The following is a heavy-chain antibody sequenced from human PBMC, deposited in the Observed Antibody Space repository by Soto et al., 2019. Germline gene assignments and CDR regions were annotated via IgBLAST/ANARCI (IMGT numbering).Heavy chain of an antibody. CDR1: GGSFSGYY. V-gene: IGHV4-34*01. Sequence: SETLSLTCAVYGGSFSGYYWSWIRQPPWKGLEWIGEINHSGSTNYNPSLKSRVTISVDTSKNQFSLKLSSVTAADTAVYYCARGDLGIAAAGTSPWFDPWGQGTLVTVSS. CDR3: ARGDLGIAAAGTSPWFDP. J-gene: IGHJ5*02. D-gene: IGHD6-13*01. CDR2: INHSGST.